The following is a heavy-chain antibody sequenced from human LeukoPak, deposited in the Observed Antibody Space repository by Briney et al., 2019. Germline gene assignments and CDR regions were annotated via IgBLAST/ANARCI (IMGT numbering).Heavy chain of an antibody. Sequence: SETLSLTCTVSGGSISSYYWSWIRQPPGKGLEWIGYIYYSGSTNYNPSLKSRVTISVDTSKNQFSLKLSSVTAADTAVSYCARNYDSSGYLGYWGQGTLVTVSS. CDR2: IYYSGST. CDR3: ARNYDSSGYLGY. CDR1: GGSISSYY. D-gene: IGHD3-22*01. J-gene: IGHJ4*02. V-gene: IGHV4-59*01.